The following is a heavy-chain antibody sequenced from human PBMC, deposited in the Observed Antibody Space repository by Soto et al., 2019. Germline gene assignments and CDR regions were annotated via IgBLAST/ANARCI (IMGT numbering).Heavy chain of an antibody. Sequence: ASVKVSCKASGYTFTGYYMHWVRQAPGQGLEWMGWINPNSGGTNYAQKFQGRVTMTRDTSISTVYMELSRLRSDDTAVYYCARAAPVVVVVADFDAFDIWGKGTMVT. J-gene: IGHJ3*02. CDR3: ARAAPVVVVVADFDAFDI. V-gene: IGHV1-2*02. CDR2: INPNSGGT. D-gene: IGHD2-15*01. CDR1: GYTFTGYY.